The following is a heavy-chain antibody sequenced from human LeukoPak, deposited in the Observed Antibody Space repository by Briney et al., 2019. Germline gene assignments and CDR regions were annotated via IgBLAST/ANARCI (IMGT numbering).Heavy chain of an antibody. CDR3: ARDSWSGGSCYRGFDY. CDR2: IIPIFGTA. J-gene: IGHJ4*02. Sequence: SVKVSCKASGGTFSSYAISWVRQAPGQGLEWMGRIIPIFGTANYAQKFQGRVTITTDESTSTAYMELSSLRSEDTAVYYCARDSWSGGSCYRGFDYWGQGTLVTVSS. V-gene: IGHV1-69*05. CDR1: GGTFSSYA. D-gene: IGHD2-15*01.